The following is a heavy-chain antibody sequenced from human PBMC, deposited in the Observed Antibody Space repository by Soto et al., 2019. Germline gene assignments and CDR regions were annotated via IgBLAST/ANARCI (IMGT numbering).Heavy chain of an antibody. V-gene: IGHV5-51*01. CDR3: ASHFGITGTTSAFDI. D-gene: IGHD1-7*01. Sequence: GESLKISCKGSGYSFTSYWIGWVRQIPGKGLEWMGIIYPGDSDTRYSPSFQGQVTISADKSSSTAYLQWSSLKASDTAMYYCASHFGITGTTSAFDIWGQGTMVTVSS. CDR1: GYSFTSYW. CDR2: IYPGDSDT. J-gene: IGHJ3*02.